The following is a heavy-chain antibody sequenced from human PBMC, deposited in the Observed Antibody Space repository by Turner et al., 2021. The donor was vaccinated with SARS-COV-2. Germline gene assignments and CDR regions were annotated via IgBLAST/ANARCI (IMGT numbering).Heavy chain of an antibody. J-gene: IGHJ6*02. CDR1: GFACSSLS. D-gene: IGHD5-12*01. Sequence: EVQGVASGGGLGQPGGSLRLSCAASGFACSSLSMTWVRQAPGKGLEWASLVSPDGCITYYADSVKGRFTISRDNSKNTVYLQMNSLRAEDTAIYYCAKGGSVDVWGQGTTVTVSS. V-gene: IGHV3-23*04. CDR3: AKGGSVDV. CDR2: VSPDGCIT.